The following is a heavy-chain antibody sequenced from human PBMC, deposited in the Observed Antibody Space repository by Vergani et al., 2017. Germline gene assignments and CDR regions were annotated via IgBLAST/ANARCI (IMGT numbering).Heavy chain of an antibody. D-gene: IGHD6-19*01. V-gene: IGHV3-23*01. CDR3: AKERKYSSIAVAGPFDY. CDR2: ISGSGGST. CDR1: GFTFSSYA. Sequence: EVQLLESGGGLVQPGGSLRLSCAASGFTFSSYAMSWVRQAPGKGLEWVSAISGSGGSTYYADSVKGRFTISRDNSKNTLYLQMNSLRAEDTAVYYCAKERKYSSIAVAGPFDYWGQGTLVTVSS. J-gene: IGHJ4*02.